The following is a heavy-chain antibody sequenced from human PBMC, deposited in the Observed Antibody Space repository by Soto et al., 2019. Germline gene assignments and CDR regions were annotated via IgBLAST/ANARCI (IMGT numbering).Heavy chain of an antibody. CDR1: GYTFTSYD. V-gene: IGHV1-8*01. CDR3: ATSTNDYGDRH. CDR2: MNPNSGNT. D-gene: IGHD4-17*01. J-gene: IGHJ4*02. Sequence: QVQLVQSGAEVKKPGASVKVSCKASGYTFTSYDINWVRQATGQGLEWMAWMNPNSGNTGYAQNFQGRITMTRNTSLITAYMELSSLRSEDTAVYYCATSTNDYGDRHWGQGTLVTLPS.